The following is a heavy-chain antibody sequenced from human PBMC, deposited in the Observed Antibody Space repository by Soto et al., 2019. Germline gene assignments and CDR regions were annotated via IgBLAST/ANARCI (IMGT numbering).Heavy chain of an antibody. V-gene: IGHV3-7*01. D-gene: IGHD3-3*01. CDR3: ASRSADFWSGAIDY. J-gene: IGHJ4*02. Sequence: EVQLVESAGGLVQPGGSLRLSCAASGFTFSSYWMSWVRQAPGKGQEWVANIKQDGSEKYYVDSVKGRFTISRDNAKNSLYLQMNSLRAEDTAVYYCASRSADFWSGAIDYWGQGTLVTVSS. CDR1: GFTFSSYW. CDR2: IKQDGSEK.